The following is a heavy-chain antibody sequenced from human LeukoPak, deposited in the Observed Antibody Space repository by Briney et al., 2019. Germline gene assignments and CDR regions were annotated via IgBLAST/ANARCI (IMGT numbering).Heavy chain of an antibody. D-gene: IGHD6-13*01. J-gene: IGHJ5*02. CDR2: SSGSGGST. V-gene: IGHV3-23*01. Sequence: PGGSLRLSCAASGFTFSSYAMSWVRQAPGKGLEWVSASSGSGGSTYYADSVKGRFTISRDNSKNTLYLQMNSLRAEDTAVYYCARALGEQQLVNWFDPWGQGTLVTVSS. CDR3: ARALGEQQLVNWFDP. CDR1: GFTFSSYA.